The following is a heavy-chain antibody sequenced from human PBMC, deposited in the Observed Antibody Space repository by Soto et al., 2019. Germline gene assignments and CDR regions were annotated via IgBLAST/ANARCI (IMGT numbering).Heavy chain of an antibody. J-gene: IGHJ6*02. CDR3: ARGPYGSGSYQLGSYYYYGMDV. Sequence: QVQLVQSGAEVKKPGSSVKVSCKASGGTFSSYAISWVRQAPGQGLEWMGGIIPIFGTANYAQKFQGRVTITADESTSTAYMELSSLRSEDTVVYYCARGPYGSGSYQLGSYYYYGMDVWGQGTTVTVSS. D-gene: IGHD3-10*01. V-gene: IGHV1-69*01. CDR2: IIPIFGTA. CDR1: GGTFSSYA.